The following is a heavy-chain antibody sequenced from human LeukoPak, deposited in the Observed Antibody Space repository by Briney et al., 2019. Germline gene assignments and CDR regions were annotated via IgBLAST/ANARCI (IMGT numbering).Heavy chain of an antibody. D-gene: IGHD3-22*01. J-gene: IGHJ5*02. CDR1: GFTFSNAW. CDR2: IRSNSDGGTI. V-gene: IGHV3-15*07. Sequence: GGSLRLSCATSGFTFSNAWMNWVRQAPGKGLEWVGRIRSNSDGGTIDYAAPAKGRFTLSRDDSKTTLYLQMNSLQTEDTAVYYCATDFYDSTWGQGTLVTVSS. CDR3: ATDFYDST.